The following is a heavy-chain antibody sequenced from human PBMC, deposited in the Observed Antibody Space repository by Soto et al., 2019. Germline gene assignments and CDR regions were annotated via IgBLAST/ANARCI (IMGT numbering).Heavy chain of an antibody. V-gene: IGHV3-33*01. D-gene: IGHD1-1*01. CDR3: ARDTWSMDV. Sequence: QVQLVESGGGVVQPGRSLRLSCAASGFTFSSYGMHWVRQAPGKGLEWVAVIWYDGSNKYYADPVKGRFTISRDDSRNTLYLQMNSLRAEDTAVYYCARDTWSMDVWGQGTTVTVSS. J-gene: IGHJ6*02. CDR1: GFTFSSYG. CDR2: IWYDGSNK.